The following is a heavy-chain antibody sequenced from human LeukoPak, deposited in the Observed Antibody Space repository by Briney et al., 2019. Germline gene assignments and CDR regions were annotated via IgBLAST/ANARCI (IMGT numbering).Heavy chain of an antibody. CDR1: GGSFSGYY. V-gene: IGHV4-34*01. Sequence: SETLSLTCAVYGGSFSGYYWSWIRQPPGKGLEWIGEINHSGSTNYNPSLKSRLTISVDTSKNQFSLKLSSVTAADTAVYYCARSPGYDYVWGSYRYFDYWGQGTLVTVSS. CDR3: ARSPGYDYVWGSYRYFDY. D-gene: IGHD3-16*02. J-gene: IGHJ4*02. CDR2: INHSGST.